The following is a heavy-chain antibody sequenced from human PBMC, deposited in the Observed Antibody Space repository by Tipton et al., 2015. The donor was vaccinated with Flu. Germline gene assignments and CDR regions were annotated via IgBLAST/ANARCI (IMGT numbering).Heavy chain of an antibody. CDR1: GYTFTSYG. Sequence: QMQLVQSGAEVKKPGASVKVSCKASGYTFTSYGISWVRQAPGQGLEWMGWISAYNGNTNYAQKLQGRVTMTTDTSTSTAYMELRSLRSDDTAVYYCARAVNYDYVWGSYRSNWFDPWGQGTLVTVSS. D-gene: IGHD3-16*02. CDR3: ARAVNYDYVWGSYRSNWFDP. V-gene: IGHV1-18*01. CDR2: ISAYNGNT. J-gene: IGHJ5*02.